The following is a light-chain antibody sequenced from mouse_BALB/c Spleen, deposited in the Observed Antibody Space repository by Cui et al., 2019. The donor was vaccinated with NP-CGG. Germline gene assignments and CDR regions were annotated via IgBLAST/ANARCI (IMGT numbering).Light chain of an antibody. V-gene: IGLV1*01. CDR3: ARWYSNHWV. CDR2: GTN. J-gene: IGLJ1*01. CDR1: TGTVTTSNY. Sequence: AVVTQDSALSTSPGKTVTLTCRSSTGTVTTSNYANWVQEKPDHLFTGLIGGTNNRPPGVPARFSGSLIGDKAALTITGAQTEDETIYFCARWYSNHWVFGGGTKLTVL.